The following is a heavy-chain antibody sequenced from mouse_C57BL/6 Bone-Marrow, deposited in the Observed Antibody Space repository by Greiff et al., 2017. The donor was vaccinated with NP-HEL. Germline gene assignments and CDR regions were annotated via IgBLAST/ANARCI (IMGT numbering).Heavy chain of an antibody. Sequence: QVQLQQSGAELARPGASVKLSCKASGYTFTSYGISWVKQRTGQGLEWIGVIYPRSGNTYYNEKFKGKATLTADKSSSTAYMELRSLTSKDAAVSFCASDGPIDYWGQGTTLTVTS. J-gene: IGHJ2*01. D-gene: IGHD1-1*01. V-gene: IGHV1-81*01. CDR1: GYTFTSYG. CDR2: IYPRSGNT. CDR3: ASDGPIDY.